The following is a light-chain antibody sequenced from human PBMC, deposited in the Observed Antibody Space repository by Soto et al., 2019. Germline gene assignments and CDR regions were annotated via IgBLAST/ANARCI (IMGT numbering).Light chain of an antibody. J-gene: IGLJ2*01. CDR1: SSDVGGYNY. CDR3: GSYTSSSVV. CDR2: DVS. Sequence: QSVLTQPASVSGSPGQSITISCTGTSSDVGGYNYVSWYQQHPGKAPKLMIYDVSNRPSGVSNRFSGSKSGNTASLTISGLQAEDEADYSCGSYTSSSVVFGGGPKVTVL. V-gene: IGLV2-14*01.